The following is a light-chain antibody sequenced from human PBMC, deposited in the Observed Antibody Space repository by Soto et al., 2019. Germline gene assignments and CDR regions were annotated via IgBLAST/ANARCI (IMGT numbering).Light chain of an antibody. J-gene: IGKJ1*01. V-gene: IGKV3-20*01. CDR1: QSVSSSY. CDR2: GAS. Sequence: EIVLTQSPGTLSFSPGERATLSCRASQSVSSSYLAWYQQKPGQAPRLLIYGASSRATGIPDRFSGSGSGSDFILTISRLEPEYFAVYYCQQYGSSLTWTFGRGTKVEIK. CDR3: QQYGSSLTWT.